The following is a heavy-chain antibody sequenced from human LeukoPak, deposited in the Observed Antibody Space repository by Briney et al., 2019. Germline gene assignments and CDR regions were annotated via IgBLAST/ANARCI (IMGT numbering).Heavy chain of an antibody. D-gene: IGHD6-19*01. CDR1: GYRFITYD. V-gene: IGHV1-8*02. CDR2: MNPNSGNT. J-gene: IGHJ5*02. CDR3: ARAWYSSGWSSTNWFDP. Sequence: GASVKVSCKTSGYRFITYDINWVRQAPGQGLEWMGWMNPNSGNTGYAQKFQGRVTMTRNTSISTAYMELSSLRSEDTAVYYCARAWYSSGWSSTNWFDPWGQGTLVTVSS.